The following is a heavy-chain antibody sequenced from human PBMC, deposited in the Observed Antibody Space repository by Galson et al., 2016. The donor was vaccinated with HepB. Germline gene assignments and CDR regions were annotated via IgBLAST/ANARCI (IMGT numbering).Heavy chain of an antibody. J-gene: IGHJ6*02. D-gene: IGHD2-2*01. V-gene: IGHV2-5*02. CDR2: IYWDDDK. CDR3: AHTSSTSTWTFYYYFILDV. Sequence: PALVKPTQTLTLTCTFSGFSLSTTGVGVGWIRQPPGKALEWLALIYWDDDKRYSPSLKSRLTITKDTSKNQVVLTITNVDPVDTATYYCAHTSSTSTWTFYYYFILDVWGQGTTVTVSS. CDR1: GFSLSTTGVG.